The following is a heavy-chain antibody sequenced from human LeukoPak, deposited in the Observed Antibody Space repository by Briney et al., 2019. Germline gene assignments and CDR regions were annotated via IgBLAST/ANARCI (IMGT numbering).Heavy chain of an antibody. Sequence: PSETLSLTCAVYGGSFSGYYWSFLRQTPGKGLEWIGEISHCGSTNYHRSLKSRLTISVDTSKNQFSLKLNSVTAADTAVYYCASFRWGIGFEYWGQGNLVTVSS. V-gene: IGHV4-34*01. D-gene: IGHD3-16*01. J-gene: IGHJ4*02. CDR3: ASFRWGIGFEY. CDR2: ISHCGST. CDR1: GGSFSGYY.